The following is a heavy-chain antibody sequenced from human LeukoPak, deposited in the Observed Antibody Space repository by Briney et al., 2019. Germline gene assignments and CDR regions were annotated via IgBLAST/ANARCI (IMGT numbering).Heavy chain of an antibody. J-gene: IGHJ4*02. D-gene: IGHD1-26*01. V-gene: IGHV4-59*08. CDR1: GGSISSYY. CDR2: IYYSGST. Sequence: PSETLSLTCTVSGGSISSYYWSWIRQPPGKGLEWIGYIYYSGSTNYNPSLKSRVTISVDTSKNQFSLKLSSVTAADTAVYYCARQVGGSYPFDYWGQGTLVTASS. CDR3: ARQVGGSYPFDY.